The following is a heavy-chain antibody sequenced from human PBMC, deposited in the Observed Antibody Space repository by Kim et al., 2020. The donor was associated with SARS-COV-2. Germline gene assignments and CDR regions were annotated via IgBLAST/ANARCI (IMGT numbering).Heavy chain of an antibody. Sequence: SETLSLTCTVSGGSISSGGYYWSWIRQHPGKGLEWIGYIYYSGSTYYNPSLKSRVTISVDTSKNQFSLKLSSVTAADTAVYYCARVWVEWDIVATTYFDYWGQGTLVTVSS. V-gene: IGHV4-31*03. CDR1: GGSISSGGYY. J-gene: IGHJ4*02. CDR3: ARVWVEWDIVATTYFDY. D-gene: IGHD5-12*01. CDR2: IYYSGST.